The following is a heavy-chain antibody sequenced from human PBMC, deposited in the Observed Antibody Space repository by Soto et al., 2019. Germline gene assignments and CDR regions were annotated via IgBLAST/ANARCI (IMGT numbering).Heavy chain of an antibody. CDR3: ARLWGWFGDY. CDR1: GGSISSYY. V-gene: IGHV4-59*08. D-gene: IGHD3-10*01. CDR2: IYYSGST. Sequence: QVQLQESGPGLVKPSETLSLTCTVSGGSISSYYWSWIRQPPGKGLEWIGYIYYSGSTNYNPSLTSXVXIXXDTSKHQFALKLSSVTAADTAVYYCARLWGWFGDYWGQGTLVTVSS. J-gene: IGHJ4*02.